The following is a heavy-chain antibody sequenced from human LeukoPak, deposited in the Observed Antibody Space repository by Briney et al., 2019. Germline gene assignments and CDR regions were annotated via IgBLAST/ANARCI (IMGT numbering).Heavy chain of an antibody. Sequence: GDSLKISCEGFGYTFTNYLIDWVRQMPGKGLEWMGLIYPGDSDIRYNPSFQGQVTISADKAISTVYLQWSSLKASDTAIYYCARNYYDSSGYSVALEYWGQGTLVTVSS. V-gene: IGHV5-51*01. CDR2: IYPGDSDI. J-gene: IGHJ4*02. CDR3: ARNYYDSSGYSVALEY. D-gene: IGHD3-22*01. CDR1: GYTFTNYL.